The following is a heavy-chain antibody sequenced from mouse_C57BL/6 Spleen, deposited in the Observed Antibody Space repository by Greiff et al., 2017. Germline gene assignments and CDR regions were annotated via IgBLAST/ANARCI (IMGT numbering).Heavy chain of an antibody. V-gene: IGHV1-81*01. J-gene: IGHJ2*01. CDR3: VSTTVVGEDY. D-gene: IGHD1-1*01. CDR2: IYPRSGNT. CDR1: GYTFTSYG. Sequence: VQLQQSGAELARPGASVKLSCKASGYTFTSYGISWVKQRTGQGLEWIGEIYPRSGNTYYNEKFKGKATLTADKSSSTAYMELRSLTSEDSAVYFCVSTTVVGEDYWGQGTTLTVSS.